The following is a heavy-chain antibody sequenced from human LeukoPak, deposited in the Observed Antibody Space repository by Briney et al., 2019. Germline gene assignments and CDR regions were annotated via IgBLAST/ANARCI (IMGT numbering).Heavy chain of an antibody. D-gene: IGHD3-22*01. Sequence: GGSLRLSCAASGFSFSNFGMSWVRQSPGKGLEWVSAITGSGRSTYSADSVKGRFTVSRDNSKNTLYLQMTSLRAEDTAVYFCARDHYDSSGYYYPDYFDYWGQGTLVTVSS. CDR2: ITGSGRST. V-gene: IGHV3-23*01. CDR1: GFSFSNFG. J-gene: IGHJ4*02. CDR3: ARDHYDSSGYYYPDYFDY.